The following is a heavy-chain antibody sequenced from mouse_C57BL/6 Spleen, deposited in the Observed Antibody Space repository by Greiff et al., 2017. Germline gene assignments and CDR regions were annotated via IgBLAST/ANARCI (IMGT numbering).Heavy chain of an antibody. CDR2: ISSGGDYI. CDR3: TRGARGYAMDY. J-gene: IGHJ4*01. V-gene: IGHV5-9-1*02. CDR1: GFTFSSYA. Sequence: DVKLQESGAGLVKPGGSLKLSCAASGFTFSSYAMSWVRQTPEKRLEWVAYISSGGDYIYYADTVKGRFTISRDNARNTLYLQMSSLKSEDTAMYYCTRGARGYAMDYWGQGTSVTVSS.